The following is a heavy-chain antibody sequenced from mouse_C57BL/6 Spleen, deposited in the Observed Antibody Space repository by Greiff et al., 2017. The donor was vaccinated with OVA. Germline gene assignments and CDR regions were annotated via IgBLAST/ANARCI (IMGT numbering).Heavy chain of an antibody. CDR1: GYTFTSYW. D-gene: IGHD2-2*01. CDR3: ARLRSTMVTTGDY. Sequence: VQLQQPGAELVKPGASVKLSCKASGYTFTSYWMHWVKQRPGQGLEWIGMIHPNSGSTNYNEKFKSKATLTVDKSSSTAYMQLSSLTSEDSAVYYCARLRSTMVTTGDYWGQGTTLTVSS. CDR2: IHPNSGST. V-gene: IGHV1-64*01. J-gene: IGHJ2*01.